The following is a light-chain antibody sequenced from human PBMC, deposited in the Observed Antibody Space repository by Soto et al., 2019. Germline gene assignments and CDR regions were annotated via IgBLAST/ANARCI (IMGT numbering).Light chain of an antibody. CDR3: ATWNDGVFV. J-gene: IGLJ1*01. Sequence: VLTQPPSASGTPGQRVTISCSGGTSNIGRSTVSWYQQFPGAAPKLLIYSNTQRPLGVPVRFSGSKSDTSASLAISGLQSEDEADYYCATWNDGVFVFGIGTKVTVL. V-gene: IGLV1-44*01. CDR1: TSNIGRST. CDR2: SNT.